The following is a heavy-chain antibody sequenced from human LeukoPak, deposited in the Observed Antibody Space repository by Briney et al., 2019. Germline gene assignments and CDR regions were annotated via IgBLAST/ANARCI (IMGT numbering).Heavy chain of an antibody. Sequence: SQTLSLTCAISGDTFSSNSAAWNWIRQSPSRGLEWLVRTYYRSKWYNDYAVSVKSRITINPDTSKHQFSLQLNSVTPEDTAVYYCARVNKVGAHFDYWGQGALVTVSS. CDR2: TYYRSKWYN. J-gene: IGHJ4*02. V-gene: IGHV6-1*01. D-gene: IGHD1-26*01. CDR3: ARVNKVGAHFDY. CDR1: GDTFSSNSAA.